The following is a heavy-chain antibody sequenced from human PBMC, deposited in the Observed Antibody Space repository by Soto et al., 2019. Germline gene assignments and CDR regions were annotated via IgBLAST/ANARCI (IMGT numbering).Heavy chain of an antibody. CDR3: AGNQYGLPGYCSGGSCYGGRSDYYYYYGMDV. D-gene: IGHD2-15*01. CDR1: GGTFSSYA. V-gene: IGHV1-69*06. CDR2: IIPIFGTA. Sequence: GASVKVSCKASGGTFSSYAISWVRQAPGQGLEWMGGIIPIFGTANYAQKFQGRVTITADKSTSTAYMELSSLRSEDTAVYYCAGNQYGLPGYCSGGSCYGGRSDYYYYYGMDVWGQGTTVTVSS. J-gene: IGHJ6*02.